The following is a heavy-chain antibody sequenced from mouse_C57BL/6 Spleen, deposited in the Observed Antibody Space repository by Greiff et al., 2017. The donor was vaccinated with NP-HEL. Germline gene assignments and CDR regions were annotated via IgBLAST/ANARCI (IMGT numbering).Heavy chain of an antibody. CDR1: GYTFTDYY. J-gene: IGHJ2*01. CDR3: ARNYGSPDY. D-gene: IGHD1-1*01. V-gene: IGHV1-19*01. Sequence: VQLQQPGPVLVKPGASVKMSCKASGYTFTDYYMNWVKQSHGKSLEWIGVINPYNGGTSYTQKFKGKATLTVDKSSSTAYMELNSLTSEASAVSSCARNYGSPDYWGQVTTLPVSS. CDR2: INPYNGGT.